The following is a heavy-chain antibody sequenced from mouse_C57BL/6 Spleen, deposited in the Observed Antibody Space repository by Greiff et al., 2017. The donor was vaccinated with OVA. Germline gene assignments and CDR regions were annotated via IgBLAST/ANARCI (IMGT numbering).Heavy chain of an antibody. CDR1: GYTFTDYE. J-gene: IGHJ1*03. CDR3: TRSPSLYFDV. V-gene: IGHV1-15*01. Sequence: VQLQESGAELVRPGASVTLSCKASGYTFTDYEMHWVKQTPVHGLEWIGAIDPETGGTAYNQKFKGKAILTADKSSSTAYMELRSLTSEDSAVYYCTRSPSLYFDVWGTGTTVTVSS. D-gene: IGHD6-2*01. CDR2: IDPETGGT.